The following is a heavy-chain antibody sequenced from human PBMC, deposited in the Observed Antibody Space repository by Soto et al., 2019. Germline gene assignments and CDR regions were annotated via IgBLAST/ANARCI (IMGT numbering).Heavy chain of an antibody. J-gene: IGHJ3*02. D-gene: IGHD6-6*01. V-gene: IGHV2-5*01. Sequence: SGPTRVNPTQALTLTCSFCGCSLSTSGVGVGWIRQSPGKALEWLALIYWSGDEHYRPSLKSRLSITKDTSKNHVVLIMTNMDPVDTATYYCARGVATLPVFAFDIWGQATMVTVSS. CDR2: IYWSGDE. CDR1: GCSLSTSGVG. CDR3: ARGVATLPVFAFDI.